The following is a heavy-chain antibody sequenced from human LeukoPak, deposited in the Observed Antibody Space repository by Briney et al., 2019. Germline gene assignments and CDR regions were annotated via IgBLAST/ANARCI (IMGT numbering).Heavy chain of an antibody. Sequence: SVKVSCKASGGTFSSYAISWVRQAPGQGLEWMGRIIPILGIANYAQKFQGRVTITADKSTSTAYMELSSLRSEDTAVYYCASSPSQLSYGSGSLGYWGQGTLVTVSP. J-gene: IGHJ4*02. CDR3: ASSPSQLSYGSGSLGY. D-gene: IGHD3-10*01. CDR1: GGTFSSYA. CDR2: IIPILGIA. V-gene: IGHV1-69*04.